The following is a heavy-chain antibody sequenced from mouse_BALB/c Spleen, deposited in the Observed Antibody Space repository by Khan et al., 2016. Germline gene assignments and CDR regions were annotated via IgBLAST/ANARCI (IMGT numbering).Heavy chain of an antibody. V-gene: IGHV14-3*02. J-gene: IGHJ4*01. CDR3: SSTSNVSSGALDY. CDR2: IDPASDNT. Sequence: EVQLQESGAELVKPGASVKLSCTASGFNIKDTYMHWVKQRPEQGLEWIGRIDPASDNTKYDQKFQGKATITADTSSNTAYLQLSSLTSEDTAVYSCSSTSNVSSGALDYWGQGTSVPVSS. CDR1: GFNIKDTY.